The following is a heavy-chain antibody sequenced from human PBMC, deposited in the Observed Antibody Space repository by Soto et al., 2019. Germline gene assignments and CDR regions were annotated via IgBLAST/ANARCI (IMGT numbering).Heavy chain of an antibody. CDR3: ARQDYSDSFDY. V-gene: IGHV1-46*01. D-gene: IGHD3-22*01. J-gene: IGHJ4*02. Sequence: ASVKVSCKASGYTFTGYYMHWVRQAPGQGLEWMGVINPSGGSTNYTQKFQGRVTMTRDTSTSTVYMELSSLRSEDTAVYYCARQDYSDSFDYWGQGTLVTVSS. CDR1: GYTFTGYY. CDR2: INPSGGST.